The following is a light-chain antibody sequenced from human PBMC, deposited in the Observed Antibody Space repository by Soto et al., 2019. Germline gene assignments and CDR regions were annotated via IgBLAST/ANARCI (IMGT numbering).Light chain of an antibody. CDR2: GAS. Sequence: EIVLTQSPGTLSLSPGERVTLSCRASQSVSSSYLAWYQQKPGQAPRLLIYGASSRATGIPDRFSGSGSGTDFTLTISRLEPEDFAVYYCQQYGSSPPWTLGQGTKV. J-gene: IGKJ1*01. CDR1: QSVSSSY. CDR3: QQYGSSPPWT. V-gene: IGKV3-20*01.